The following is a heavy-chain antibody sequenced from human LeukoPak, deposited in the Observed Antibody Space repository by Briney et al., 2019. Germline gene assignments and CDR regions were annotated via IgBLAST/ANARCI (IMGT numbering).Heavy chain of an antibody. CDR3: ARARPAKRGYSGYPWVFDY. D-gene: IGHD5-12*01. V-gene: IGHV1-18*01. CDR1: GYMLTSYG. Sequence: GASVKVSCKASGYMLTSYGISWVRQAPGQGLEWMGWISAYNGNTNYAQKLQGRVTMTTDTSTSTAYMELSSLRSEDTAVYYCARARPAKRGYSGYPWVFDYWGQGTLVTVSS. J-gene: IGHJ4*02. CDR2: ISAYNGNT.